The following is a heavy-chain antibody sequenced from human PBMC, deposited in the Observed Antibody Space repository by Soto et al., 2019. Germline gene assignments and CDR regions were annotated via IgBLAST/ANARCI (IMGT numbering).Heavy chain of an antibody. J-gene: IGHJ6*02. CDR1: GYSFTSYW. V-gene: IGHV5-51*01. Sequence: PGESLKISCKGSGYSFTSYWIGWVRQMPGKGLEWMGIIYPGDSDTRYSPSFQGQVTISADKSISTAHLQWSSLKASDTAIYYCARHEDSGYDLPPLLGGMHGWGQGTTVTVSS. D-gene: IGHD5-12*01. CDR2: IYPGDSDT. CDR3: ARHEDSGYDLPPLLGGMHG.